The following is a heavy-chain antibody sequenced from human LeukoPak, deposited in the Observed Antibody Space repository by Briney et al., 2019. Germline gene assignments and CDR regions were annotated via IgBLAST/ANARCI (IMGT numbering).Heavy chain of an antibody. CDR3: ARGGIVGATLN. Sequence: PSETLSLTCTVSGYSISTGYYWGWIRQPPGKGLEWIGSIYYSGSTYYNPSLKSRVTISVDTSKNQFSLKLSSVTAADTAVYYCARGGIVGATLNWGQGTLVTVSS. J-gene: IGHJ1*01. CDR1: GYSISTGYY. CDR2: IYYSGST. D-gene: IGHD1-26*01. V-gene: IGHV4-38-2*02.